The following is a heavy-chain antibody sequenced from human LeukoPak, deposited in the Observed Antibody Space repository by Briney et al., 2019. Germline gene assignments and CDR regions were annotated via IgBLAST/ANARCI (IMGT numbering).Heavy chain of an antibody. V-gene: IGHV4-59*01. J-gene: IGHJ6*03. D-gene: IGHD3/OR15-3a*01. CDR3: ARGDWYYYYYYMDV. CDR1: GGSISSYY. Sequence: PSETLSLTCTVSGGSISSYYWSWIRQPPGKGLEWIGYIYYTGSANYNPSLKSRVTISVDTSKNQFSLKLSSLTAAATAVYYCARGDWYYYYYYMDVWGKGTTVTISS. CDR2: IYYTGSA.